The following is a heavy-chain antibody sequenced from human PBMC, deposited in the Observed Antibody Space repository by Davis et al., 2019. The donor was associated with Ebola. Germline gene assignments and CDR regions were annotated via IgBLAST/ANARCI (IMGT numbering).Heavy chain of an antibody. J-gene: IGHJ4*02. CDR3: TTGDYGDYDNYFDY. CDR1: GFTFSSYG. CDR2: IKSKTDGGTT. Sequence: GESLKISCAASGFTFSSYGMHWVRQAPGKGLEWVGRIKSKTDGGTTDYAAPVKGRFTISRDDSKNTLYLQMNSLKTEDTAVYYCTTGDYGDYDNYFDYWGQGTLVTVSS. V-gene: IGHV3-15*01. D-gene: IGHD4-17*01.